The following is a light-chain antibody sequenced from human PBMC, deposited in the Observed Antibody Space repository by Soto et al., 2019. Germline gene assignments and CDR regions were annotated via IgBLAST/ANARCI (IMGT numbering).Light chain of an antibody. Sequence: IVMTQSPATLSVSPGERATLSCRASQSVSSNLVWYQQKPGQAPRLLIYGTSTRATGIPARFSGSGSGTEFTLTISSLQSEDIAVYHCQQYNKWPLWTFGQGTKVEIK. J-gene: IGKJ1*01. V-gene: IGKV3-15*01. CDR1: QSVSSN. CDR2: GTS. CDR3: QQYNKWPLWT.